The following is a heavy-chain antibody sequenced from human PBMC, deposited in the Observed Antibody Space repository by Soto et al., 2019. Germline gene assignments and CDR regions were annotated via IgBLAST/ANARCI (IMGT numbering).Heavy chain of an antibody. CDR3: ACVVVVAATQTYYYYGMDV. D-gene: IGHD2-15*01. J-gene: IGHJ6*02. CDR2: INPSGGST. CDR1: GYTFTSYY. Sequence: QVQLVQSGAEVKKPGASVKVSCKASGYTFTSYYMHWVRQAPGQGLEWMGIINPSGGSTSYAQKFQGRVTMTRDTSTSTVYMELSSLRSEDTAVYYCACVVVVAATQTYYYYGMDVWGQGTTVTVSS. V-gene: IGHV1-46*01.